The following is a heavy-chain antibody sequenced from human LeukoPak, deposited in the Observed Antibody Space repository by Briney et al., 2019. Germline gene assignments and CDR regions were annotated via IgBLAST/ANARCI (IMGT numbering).Heavy chain of an antibody. CDR2: TYYRSKWYN. CDR1: GDSVSSNSAA. CDR3: ARGWEPYSSSLDY. D-gene: IGHD6-13*01. Sequence: QTLSLTCAISGDSVSSNSAAWNWIRQSPARGLEWLGRTYYRSKWYNDYGLSVKSRITINPDTSKNQFSLQLNSVTPEDTAVYYCARGWEPYSSSLDYWGQGTLVTVSS. V-gene: IGHV6-1*01. J-gene: IGHJ4*02.